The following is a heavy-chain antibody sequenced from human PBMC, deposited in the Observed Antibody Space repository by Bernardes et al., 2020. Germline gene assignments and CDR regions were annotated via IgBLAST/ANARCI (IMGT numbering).Heavy chain of an antibody. CDR3: ARSRVWDYDFWIGYYAWGVGDYYYYGMDV. J-gene: IGHJ6*02. CDR1: GGSVSSGSYY. V-gene: IGHV4-61*01. D-gene: IGHD3-3*01. Sequence: SETLSLTCTVSGGSVSSGSYYWSWIRQPPGKGLEWIGYIYYSGSTNYNPSLKSRVTISVDTSKNQFSLKLSSVTAADTAVYYCARSRVWDYDFWIGYYAWGVGDYYYYGMDVWGQGTTVTVSS. CDR2: IYYSGST.